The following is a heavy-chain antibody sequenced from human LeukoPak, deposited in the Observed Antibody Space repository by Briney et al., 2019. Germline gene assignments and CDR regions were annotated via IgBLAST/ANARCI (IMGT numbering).Heavy chain of an antibody. CDR3: PKEARCSGPDCFSLLDC. V-gene: IGHV3-23*01. Sequence: GGSLRLSCVASGFTFNSYSMSWVRQAPGKGLEWVSLISNGGTTYYADSVKGRFTISRDISENTLYLQMNSLRAEDTEMYYCPKEARCSGPDCFSLLDCWGQGTLVTVSS. J-gene: IGHJ4*02. CDR1: GFTFNSYS. CDR2: ISNGGTT. D-gene: IGHD2-21*02.